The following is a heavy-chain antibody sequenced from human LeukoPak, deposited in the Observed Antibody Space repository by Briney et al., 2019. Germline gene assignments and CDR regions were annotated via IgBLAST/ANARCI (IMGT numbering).Heavy chain of an antibody. CDR3: ARREYDLWSTYNWFDP. D-gene: IGHD3-3*01. CDR1: GYSFTSYW. Sequence: GESLKISCKGSGYSFTSYWIGWVRQMPGKGLEWMGIIYPGDSDTRYSPSFQGQVTISADKSISTAYLQWSSLKASDTAMYYCARREYDLWSTYNWFDPWGQGTLVTVSS. CDR2: IYPGDSDT. J-gene: IGHJ5*02. V-gene: IGHV5-51*01.